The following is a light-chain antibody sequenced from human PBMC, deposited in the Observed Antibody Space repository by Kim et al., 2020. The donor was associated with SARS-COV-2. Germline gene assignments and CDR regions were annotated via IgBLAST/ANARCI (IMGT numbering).Light chain of an antibody. CDR3: ATWDDSLNGHV. CDR1: SSNIGSDT. J-gene: IGLJ1*01. V-gene: IGLV1-44*01. Sequence: GQRVTSSCSGSSSNIGSDTVSWYQQLPGTAPKLLIYTNSQRPSGVPDRFSGSKSGTSASLAISGLQSEDEGDYYCATWDDSLNGHVFGTGTKVTVL. CDR2: TNS.